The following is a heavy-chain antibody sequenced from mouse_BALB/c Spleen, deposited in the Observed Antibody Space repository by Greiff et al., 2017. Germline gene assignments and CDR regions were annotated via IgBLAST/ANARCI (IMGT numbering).Heavy chain of an antibody. Sequence: EVQRVESGGGLVKPGGSLKLSCAASGFTFSSYAMSWVRQTPEKRLEWVASISSGGSTYYPDSVKGRFTISRDNAKNTLYLQMSSLKSEDTAMYYCARQGDGNYEVSYLDDWGEGTTRTVSS. D-gene: IGHD2-1*01. CDR1: GFTFSSYA. CDR2: ISSGGST. J-gene: IGHJ2*01. V-gene: IGHV5-6-5*01. CDR3: ARQGDGNYEVSYLDD.